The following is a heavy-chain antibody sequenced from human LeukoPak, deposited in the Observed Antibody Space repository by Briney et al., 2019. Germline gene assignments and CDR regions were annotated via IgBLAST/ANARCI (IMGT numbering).Heavy chain of an antibody. CDR2: IYYSGST. D-gene: IGHD3-22*01. Sequence: SETLSLTCTVSGGSISSSSYYWGWIRQPPGKGLEWIGSIYYSGSTYYNPSLKSRVTISVDTSKNQFSLKLSSVTAADTAVYYCARHGGNRRRVYDSSGYIDYWGQGTLVTVSS. CDR1: GGSISSSSYY. J-gene: IGHJ4*02. V-gene: IGHV4-39*01. CDR3: ARHGGNRRRVYDSSGYIDY.